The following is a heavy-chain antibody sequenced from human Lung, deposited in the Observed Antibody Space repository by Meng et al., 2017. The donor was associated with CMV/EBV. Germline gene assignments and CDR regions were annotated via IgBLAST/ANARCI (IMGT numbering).Heavy chain of an antibody. V-gene: IGHV4-39*01. J-gene: IGHJ5*02. CDR1: GGSISSSSYY. Sequence: SETLSLTCTVSGGSISSSSYYWGWIRQPPGKGLEWIGSIYYSGSTYYNPSLKSRVTISVDTSKNQFSLKLSSVTAADTAVYYCARTSSSGLTPFDPWGQGTLVXVSS. CDR2: IYYSGST. D-gene: IGHD6-19*01. CDR3: ARTSSSGLTPFDP.